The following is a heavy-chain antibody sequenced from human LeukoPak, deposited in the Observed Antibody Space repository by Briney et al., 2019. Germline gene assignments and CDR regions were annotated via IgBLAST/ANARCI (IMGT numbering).Heavy chain of an antibody. Sequence: GGSLRLSCAASGFAFTTCAINWVRQAPGKGLEWVSYISSITNTIYYADSVKGRFTISRDNAKNSLSLQMNSLRAEDTAMYYCAREGVPDAFDIWGQGTMVTVSS. CDR1: GFAFTTCA. J-gene: IGHJ3*02. CDR3: AREGVPDAFDI. V-gene: IGHV3-48*01. CDR2: ISSITNTI. D-gene: IGHD3-16*01.